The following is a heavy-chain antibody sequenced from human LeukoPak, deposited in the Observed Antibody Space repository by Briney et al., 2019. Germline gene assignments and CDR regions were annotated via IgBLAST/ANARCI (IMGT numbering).Heavy chain of an antibody. V-gene: IGHV4-34*01. D-gene: IGHD2-15*01. CDR2: INHSGST. CDR1: GGSFSGYY. CDR3: ERGIVVVAATIGKVAPPYFDY. Sequence: SETLSLTCAVYGGSFSGYYWSWIRQPPGKGLEWIGEINHSGSTNYNPSLKSRVTISVDTSKNQFSLKLSSVTAADTAVYYCERGIVVVAATIGKVAPPYFDYWGQGTLVTVSS. J-gene: IGHJ4*02.